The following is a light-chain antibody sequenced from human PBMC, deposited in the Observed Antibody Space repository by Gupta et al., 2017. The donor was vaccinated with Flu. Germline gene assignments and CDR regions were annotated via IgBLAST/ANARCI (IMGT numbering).Light chain of an antibody. CDR2: DVS. V-gene: IGLV2-14*04. CDR3: ISDTSSTSYV. J-gene: IGLJ1*01. Sequence: SITISCTGTSSDVGAYKYVSCDQQHPGKPHNLMIYDVSKRPAGVANRFSGSKSGNTASLTISGLQDEDAADYYCISDTSSTSYVFGTGTKVTVL. CDR1: SSDVGAYKY.